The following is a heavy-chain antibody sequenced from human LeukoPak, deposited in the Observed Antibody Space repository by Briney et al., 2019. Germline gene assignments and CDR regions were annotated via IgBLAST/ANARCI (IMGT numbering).Heavy chain of an antibody. CDR1: GGTFSSYA. D-gene: IGHD4/OR15-4a*01. V-gene: IGHV1-18*01. CDR2: ISAYNGNT. CDR3: ARDNFRLGLRAFDI. J-gene: IGHJ3*02. Sequence: ASVKVSCKASGGTFSSYAISWVRQAPGQGLEWMGWISAYNGNTNYAQKLQGRVTMTTDTSTSTAYMELRSLRSDDTAVYYCARDNFRLGLRAFDIWGQGTMVTISS.